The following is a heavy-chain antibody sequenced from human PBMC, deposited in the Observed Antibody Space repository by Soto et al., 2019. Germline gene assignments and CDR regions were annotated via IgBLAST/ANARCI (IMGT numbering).Heavy chain of an antibody. J-gene: IGHJ6*02. Sequence: GASVKVSCKASGYTFTDYYMHWLRQAPGQGLAGMGWINPNSGGRNYAEKFQGRVTMTRDTSISTAYMELSRLRSDDTAVYYRARVAFASGGMDVWGQGTTVTVSS. D-gene: IGHD3-16*01. CDR2: INPNSGGR. CDR3: ARVAFASGGMDV. V-gene: IGHV1-2*02. CDR1: GYTFTDYY.